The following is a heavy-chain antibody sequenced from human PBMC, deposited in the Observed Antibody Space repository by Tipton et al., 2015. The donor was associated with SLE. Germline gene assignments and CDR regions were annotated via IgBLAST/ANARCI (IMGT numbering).Heavy chain of an antibody. CDR1: GGSISSHY. D-gene: IGHD3-16*01. Sequence: TLSLTCTVSGGSISSHYWSWIRQAPGKGLEWIGYISNSETPNYNPSLKSRVTISVDTSKNQFSLKLTSVTAADTAVYYCARDPPSSYYYGMDVWGQGTTVTVFS. CDR2: ISNSETP. J-gene: IGHJ6*02. V-gene: IGHV4-59*11. CDR3: ARDPPSSYYYGMDV.